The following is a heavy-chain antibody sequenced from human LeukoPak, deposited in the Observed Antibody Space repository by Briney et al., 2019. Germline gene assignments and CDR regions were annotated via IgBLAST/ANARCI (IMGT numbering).Heavy chain of an antibody. CDR2: IIPIFGTA. D-gene: IGHD1-26*01. CDR3: VVTDRWELVRVSPSSGDY. CDR1: GGTFSSYA. V-gene: IGHV1-69*13. Sequence: GASVKVSCKASGGTFSSYAISWVRQAPGQGLEWMGGIIPIFGTANYAQKFQGRVTITADESTSTAYMELSSLRSEDTAVYYCVVTDRWELVRVSPSSGDYWGQGTLVTVSS. J-gene: IGHJ4*02.